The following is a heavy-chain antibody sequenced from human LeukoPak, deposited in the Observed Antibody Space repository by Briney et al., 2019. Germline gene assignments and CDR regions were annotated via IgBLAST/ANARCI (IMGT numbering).Heavy chain of an antibody. CDR1: GFTFSSYG. CDR3: AKSIRGLPGAFDI. Sequence: PGGSLRLSCAASGFTFSSYGMSWVRQAPGKGLEWVSDISGSGGTTYYADSVKGRFTISRDNSKNTLYLQMSNLRAGDTAVYYCAKSIRGLPGAFDIWGQGTMVTVST. D-gene: IGHD3-16*01. CDR2: ISGSGGTT. V-gene: IGHV3-23*01. J-gene: IGHJ3*02.